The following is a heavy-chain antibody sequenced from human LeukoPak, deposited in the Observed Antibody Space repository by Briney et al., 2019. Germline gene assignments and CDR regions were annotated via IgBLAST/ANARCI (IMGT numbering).Heavy chain of an antibody. CDR3: ARDSPLSPYDY. CDR1: GYTFIMNA. Sequence: ASVKLSCKASGYTFIMNAMHWVRQAPGQRLEWMGWINVGNGKTKYSQKFQGRVTITRDTSASTAYMEVSRLRSEDTAVYYCARDSPLSPYDYWGQGTLVTVSS. CDR2: INVGNGKT. J-gene: IGHJ4*02. D-gene: IGHD3-16*02. V-gene: IGHV1-3*01.